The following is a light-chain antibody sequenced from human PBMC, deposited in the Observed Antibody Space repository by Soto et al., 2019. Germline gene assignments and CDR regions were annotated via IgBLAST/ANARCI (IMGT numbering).Light chain of an antibody. V-gene: IGLV2-18*02. CDR3: SSYISSITSHV. J-gene: IGLJ1*01. CDR2: EVN. Sequence: QPALTQPPSVSGSPGQSVTISCSGSSSDVGSRKSVSWYKQAPGSSPKLIIFEVNTRPSGVPDRFSESKSGNTASLTISGLQPEDEADYYCSSYISSITSHVFGSGTKLTVL. CDR1: SSDVGSRKS.